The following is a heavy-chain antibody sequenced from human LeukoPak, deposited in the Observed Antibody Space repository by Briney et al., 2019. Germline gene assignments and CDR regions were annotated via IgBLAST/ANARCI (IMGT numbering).Heavy chain of an antibody. CDR3: ATDRARGGDSFDY. V-gene: IGHV3-48*02. Sequence: GGSLRLSCAASGFTLSSYSMNWVRQAPGKGLEWISYITSSSSTIHYADSVRGRFTISRDNAKNSLYLQMNSLRDEDTAVYYCATDRARGGDSFDYWGQGTLVTVSS. CDR1: GFTLSSYS. CDR2: ITSSSSTI. D-gene: IGHD3-10*01. J-gene: IGHJ4*02.